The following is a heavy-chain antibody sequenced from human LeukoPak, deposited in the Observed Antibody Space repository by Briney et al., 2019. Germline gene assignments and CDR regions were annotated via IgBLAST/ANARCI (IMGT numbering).Heavy chain of an antibody. V-gene: IGHV3-7*01. CDR1: GFTFSSYA. J-gene: IGHJ6*03. CDR2: IKQDGSEK. CDR3: ARDLSIAAAGYYYYYMDV. D-gene: IGHD6-13*01. Sequence: PGGSLRLSCAASGFTFSSYAMSWVRQAPGKGLEWVANIKQDGSEKYYVDSVKGRFTISRDNAKNSLYLQMNSLRAEDTAVYYCARDLSIAAAGYYYYYMDVWGKGTTVTVSS.